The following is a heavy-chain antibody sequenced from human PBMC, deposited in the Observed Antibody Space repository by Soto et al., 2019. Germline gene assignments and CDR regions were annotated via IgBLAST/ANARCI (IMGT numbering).Heavy chain of an antibody. J-gene: IGHJ4*02. CDR3: VVWFWEPH. CDR1: GGTFSSYA. V-gene: IGHV1-69*06. CDR2: TIPIFGTA. Sequence: GASVKVSCKASGGTFSSYAISWVRQAPGQGLEWRGGTIPIFGTANYAQKFQGRVTITADKSTSTAYMELTSLRSEDTAVYYCVVWFWEPHWGQGTLVTVSS. D-gene: IGHD3-10*01.